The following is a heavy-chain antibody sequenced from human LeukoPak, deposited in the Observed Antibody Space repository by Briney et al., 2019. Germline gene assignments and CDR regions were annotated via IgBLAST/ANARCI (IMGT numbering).Heavy chain of an antibody. CDR2: ITTKPNNYAT. CDR3: TRLLFPSGGDCYPFDY. D-gene: IGHD2-21*02. J-gene: IGHJ4*02. Sequence: GSLRLSCAASGFTFSGSAVHWVRQASGIGLEWVGRITTKPNNYATAYAASLKGRFTISRDDSENTAYLQMNSLKTEDTAVYYCTRLLFPSGGDCYPFDYWGQGTLVTVSS. CDR1: GFTFSGSA. V-gene: IGHV3-73*01.